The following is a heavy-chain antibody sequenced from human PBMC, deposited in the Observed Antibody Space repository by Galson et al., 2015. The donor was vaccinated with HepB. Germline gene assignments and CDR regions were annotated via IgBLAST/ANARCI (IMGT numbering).Heavy chain of an antibody. CDR2: ISAYNGNT. Sequence: SVKVSCKASGYTFTRYGISWVRQAPGQGLEWMGWISAYNGNTNYAQKLQGRVTMTTDTSTSTAYMELRSLRSDDTAVYYCARAPYYYDSSGYCSPGGLDYWGQGTLVTVSS. J-gene: IGHJ4*02. CDR3: ARAPYYYDSSGYCSPGGLDY. D-gene: IGHD3-22*01. CDR1: GYTFTRYG. V-gene: IGHV1-18*04.